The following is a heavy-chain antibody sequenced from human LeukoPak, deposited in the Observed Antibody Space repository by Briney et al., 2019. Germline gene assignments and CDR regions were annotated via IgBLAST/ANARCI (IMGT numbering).Heavy chain of an antibody. CDR1: GGSISSYY. CDR2: IYYSGST. V-gene: IGHV4-59*01. CDR3: ARVVTLRRYYYYYYMDV. Sequence: SETLCLTCTVYGGSISSYYWSWIRQPQGKGMERDGYIYYSGSTNYNPSLKSRVTISVDTSKNQFSLKLSSVTAADTAVYYCARVVTLRRYYYYYYMDVWGKGTTVTVSS. J-gene: IGHJ6*03. D-gene: IGHD2-21*01.